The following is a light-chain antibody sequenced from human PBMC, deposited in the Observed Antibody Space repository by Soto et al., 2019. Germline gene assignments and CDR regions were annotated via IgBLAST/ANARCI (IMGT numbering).Light chain of an antibody. Sequence: DIQMTQSPSSLSASVGDRVTVTCRASQGINNYLAWFKQKQGRAPKSLIYATYRLQSGVPSKFSGSGSGTDFTLTISSLQPEDFATYYCQQYDSFPRTFGQVTKVEIK. CDR2: ATY. V-gene: IGKV1-16*02. CDR3: QQYDSFPRT. CDR1: QGINNY. J-gene: IGKJ1*01.